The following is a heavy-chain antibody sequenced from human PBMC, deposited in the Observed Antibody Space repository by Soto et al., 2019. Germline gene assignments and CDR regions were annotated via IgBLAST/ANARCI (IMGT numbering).Heavy chain of an antibody. J-gene: IGHJ6*03. D-gene: IGHD3-10*01. CDR2: ISYSGST. Sequence: QLQLQESDPGLVKPSETLSLTCTVSGGSISSSSYYWGWIRQPPGKGLEWIGSISYSGSTYYNPALKSRVTISVDTSKNQFSLKLSSVTAADTAVYYCARRYGVRGVSYYYYYMDVWGKGTTVTVSS. CDR1: GGSISSSSYY. V-gene: IGHV4-39*01. CDR3: ARRYGVRGVSYYYYYMDV.